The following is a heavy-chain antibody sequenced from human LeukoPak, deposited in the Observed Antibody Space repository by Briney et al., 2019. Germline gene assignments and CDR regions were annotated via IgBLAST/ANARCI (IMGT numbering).Heavy chain of an antibody. Sequence: ASVKVSCKASGYIFTSYYMYWVRQAPGQGLEWMGIINPSGGSIRYAQKFQGRVTMARDTSTSTVYMELSSLRSEDTAVYYCARGRNYYDSSRYYYEGDAFDIWGQGTMVTVSS. J-gene: IGHJ3*02. CDR1: GYIFTSYY. V-gene: IGHV1-46*01. CDR3: ARGRNYYDSSRYYYEGDAFDI. CDR2: INPSGGSI. D-gene: IGHD3-22*01.